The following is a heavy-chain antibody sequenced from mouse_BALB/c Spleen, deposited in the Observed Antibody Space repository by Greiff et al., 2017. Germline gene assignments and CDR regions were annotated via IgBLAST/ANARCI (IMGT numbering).Heavy chain of an antibody. V-gene: IGHV1S29*02. CDR2: IYPYNGGT. CDR3: ARSFDYDGAWFAY. D-gene: IGHD2-4*01. CDR1: GYTFTDYN. J-gene: IGHJ3*01. Sequence: VQLQQSGPELVKPGASVKISCKASGYTFTDYNMHWVKQSHGKSLEWIGYIYPYNGGTGYNQKFKSKATLTVDNSSSTAYMELRSLTSEDSAVYYCARSFDYDGAWFAYWGQGTLVTVSA.